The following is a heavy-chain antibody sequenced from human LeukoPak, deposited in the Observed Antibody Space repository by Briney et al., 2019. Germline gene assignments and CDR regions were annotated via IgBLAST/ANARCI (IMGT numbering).Heavy chain of an antibody. CDR3: SRDLSYGSLDS. D-gene: IGHD5-18*01. V-gene: IGHV3-33*01. CDR2: IQSDGSKT. CDR1: GFLFSVYG. J-gene: IGHJ4*02. Sequence: PGGSLLLSCTASGFLFSVYGMHWVRHAPGKGLEWVAAIQSDGSKTYYADSLKGRFTISRDDSKNTVYLQMNSLRAEDTAVYYCSRDLSYGSLDSWGQGTLLTVSS.